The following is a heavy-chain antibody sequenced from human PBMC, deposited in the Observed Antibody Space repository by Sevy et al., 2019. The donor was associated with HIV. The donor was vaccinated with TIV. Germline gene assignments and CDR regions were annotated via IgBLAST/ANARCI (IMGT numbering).Heavy chain of an antibody. D-gene: IGHD6-19*01. CDR3: NSGLGTSDFDY. V-gene: IGHV3-15*01. Sequence: GGCLRLSCEASGFTFNNAWMSWVRQAPGKGLEWVGRIKSKIDGATRDFAAPVKGRFAISRDDSKNTLYLQMNSLKTDDTAVYYCNSGLGTSDFDYWGRGVLVTVSS. J-gene: IGHJ4*02. CDR1: GFTFNNAW. CDR2: IKSKIDGATR.